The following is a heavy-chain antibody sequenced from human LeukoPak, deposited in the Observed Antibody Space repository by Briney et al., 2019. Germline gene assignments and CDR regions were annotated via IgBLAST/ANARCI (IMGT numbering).Heavy chain of an antibody. CDR2: IYYSGSA. D-gene: IGHD5-24*01. CDR3: ARDPEMATPYYYGMVV. V-gene: IGHV4-59*01. CDR1: GGSISSDY. J-gene: IGHJ6*01. Sequence: PSETLSLTCTVSGGSISSDYWNWIWQPPGKGLEWIGYIYYSGSATYNPSLNNRITISVNRSKNQFSLRLSSVTAADTAVYYCARDPEMATPYYYGMVVWGQGTRVTVST.